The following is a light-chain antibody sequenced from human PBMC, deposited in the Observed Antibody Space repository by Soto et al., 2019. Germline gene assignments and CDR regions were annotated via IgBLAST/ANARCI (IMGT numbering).Light chain of an antibody. CDR1: QSISSD. Sequence: IQVTQTPSSLSTSVADRLTISCGASQSISSDLNWYQQKPGKAPKLLIYAASSLQSGVPSRFSGSGSGTDFTLTISSLQPEDFATDYCQQLTSYPLTFGGGTKVDIK. CDR2: AAS. CDR3: QQLTSYPLT. J-gene: IGKJ4*02. V-gene: IGKV1-39*01.